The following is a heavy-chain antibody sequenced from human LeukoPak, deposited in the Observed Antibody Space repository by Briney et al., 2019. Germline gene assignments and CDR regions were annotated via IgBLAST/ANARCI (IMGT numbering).Heavy chain of an antibody. J-gene: IGHJ1*01. CDR2: INHGGST. V-gene: IGHV4-34*01. Sequence: GSLRLSCAASGFTFTGYALSWVRQPPGKGLEWIGEINHGGSTNYNPSLKSRVTISIDTSKNQFSLKLSSVTAADTAVYYCARYLDYGGNSRVFQHWGQGTLVTVSS. CDR1: GFTFTGYA. D-gene: IGHD4-23*01. CDR3: ARYLDYGGNSRVFQH.